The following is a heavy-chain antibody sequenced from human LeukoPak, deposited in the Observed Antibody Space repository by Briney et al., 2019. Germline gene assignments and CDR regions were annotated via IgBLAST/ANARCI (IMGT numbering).Heavy chain of an antibody. V-gene: IGHV4-34*01. Sequence: SETLSLTCAVYGGSFSGYYWSWIRQPPGKGLEWIGEINHSGSTYYNPSLKSRVTISVDTSKNQFSLKLSSVTAADTAVYYCASPVGAIAYWGQGTLVTVSS. D-gene: IGHD1-26*01. CDR2: INHSGST. CDR3: ASPVGAIAY. CDR1: GGSFSGYY. J-gene: IGHJ4*02.